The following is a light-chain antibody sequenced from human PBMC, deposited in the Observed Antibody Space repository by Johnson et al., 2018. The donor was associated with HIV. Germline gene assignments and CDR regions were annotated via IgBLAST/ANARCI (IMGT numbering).Light chain of an antibody. CDR3: GTWDSSLSVLYV. CDR2: DNN. V-gene: IGLV1-51*01. Sequence: QSVLTQSPSVSAAPGQKVTISCSGSSSNIGNNYVSWYQQLPGTAPKLLIYDNNKRPSGIPDRFSGSKSGTSATLGITGLQTGDEADYYCGTWDSSLSVLYVFGTVTKVTVL. CDR1: SSNIGNNY. J-gene: IGLJ1*01.